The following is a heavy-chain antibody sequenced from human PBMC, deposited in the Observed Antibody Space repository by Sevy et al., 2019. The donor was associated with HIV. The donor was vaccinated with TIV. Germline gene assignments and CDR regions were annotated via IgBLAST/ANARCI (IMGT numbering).Heavy chain of an antibody. V-gene: IGHV3-49*03. Sequence: GGSLRLSCTASGFSLGDYCVSWFRQAPGKGLEWVGAVRDRGYGGTTEYAASVKGRFTISRDDSINIAYLQMDSLNTEDTAVYYCTTEAVTMARGIYIGFELWGQGTLVTVSS. CDR1: GFSLGDYC. D-gene: IGHD3-10*01. CDR3: TTEAVTMARGIYIGFEL. CDR2: VRDRGYGGTT. J-gene: IGHJ4*03.